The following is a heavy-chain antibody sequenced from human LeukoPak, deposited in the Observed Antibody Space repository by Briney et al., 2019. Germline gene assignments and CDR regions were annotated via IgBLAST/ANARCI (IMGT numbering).Heavy chain of an antibody. CDR1: GYTFTSYA. D-gene: IGHD3-9*01. CDR2: INAGNGNT. V-gene: IGHV1-3*01. J-gene: IGHJ4*02. Sequence: EASVKVSCKASGYTFTSYAMHWVRQAPGQRLEWMGWINAGNGNTKYSQKFQGRVTITRDTSASTAYMELSSLRSEDTAVYYCARDLYHFDWTFDYWGQGTLVTVSS. CDR3: ARDLYHFDWTFDY.